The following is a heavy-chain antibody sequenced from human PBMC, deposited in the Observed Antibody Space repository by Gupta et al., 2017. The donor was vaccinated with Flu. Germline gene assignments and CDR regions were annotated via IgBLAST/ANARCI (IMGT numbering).Heavy chain of an antibody. CDR3: ARGHWDN. CDR1: GFTLSSHD. V-gene: IGHV3-48*03. Sequence: EVRLVESGGGWVRPGGSLRLSCVASGFTLSSHDMSWVRQAPGRRLEWVAFISPSATIYYGDPVRGRFTISRDNAKNSLYLQMSGLRDEDTAVYYCARGHWDNWGQGTLVTVSS. J-gene: IGHJ4*02. CDR2: ISPSATI.